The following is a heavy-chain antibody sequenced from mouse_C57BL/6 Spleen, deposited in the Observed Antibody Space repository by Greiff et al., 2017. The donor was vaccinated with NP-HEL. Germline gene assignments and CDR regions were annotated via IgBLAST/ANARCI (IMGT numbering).Heavy chain of an antibody. V-gene: IGHV1-81*01. D-gene: IGHD4-1*01. J-gene: IGHJ2*01. CDR1: GYTFTSYG. CDR2: IYPRSGTT. CDR3: ARGGEKTGTN. Sequence: QVQLQPSGAELARPGASVKLSCKASGYTFTSYGISWVKQRTGQGLEWIGEIYPRSGTTYSNEQFQGKATLTADKTSSTSYMRLRSLTSEVSAFYCCARGGEKTGTNWGQGTTLTVSS.